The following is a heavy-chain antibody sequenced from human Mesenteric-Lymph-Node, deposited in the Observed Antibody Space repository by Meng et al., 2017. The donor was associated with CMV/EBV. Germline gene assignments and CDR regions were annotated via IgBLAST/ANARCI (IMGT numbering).Heavy chain of an antibody. CDR2: ISSSSSYI. Sequence: GGSLRPSCPASGFTFSSYSMNWARQGPGKGLEWASSISSSSSYIYYADSVKGRFTISRDNAKTSLYLQMTSLRGEDTAVYYCASFTIFGVVSNAFDIWGQGTMVTVSS. J-gene: IGHJ3*02. CDR3: ASFTIFGVVSNAFDI. V-gene: IGHV3-21*01. D-gene: IGHD3-3*01. CDR1: GFTFSSYS.